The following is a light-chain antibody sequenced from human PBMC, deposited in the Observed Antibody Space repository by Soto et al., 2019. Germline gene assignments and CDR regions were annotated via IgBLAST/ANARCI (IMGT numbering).Light chain of an antibody. CDR2: GAS. J-gene: IGKJ3*01. CDR3: QQYNNWPFT. V-gene: IGKV3-15*01. Sequence: EIVMTQSPATLSASPGERATLSCRASQSINSNLAWYQQKPGQAPRLLIYGASTRATGIPATFSGSGSGTEFTLTISSLQSEDFAVYYCQQYNNWPFTFGPGTKVDIK. CDR1: QSINSN.